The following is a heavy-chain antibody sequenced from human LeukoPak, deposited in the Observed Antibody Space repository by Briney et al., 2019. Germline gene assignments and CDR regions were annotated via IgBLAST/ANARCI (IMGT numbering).Heavy chain of an antibody. J-gene: IGHJ3*02. CDR2: ISAYNGNT. V-gene: IGHV1-18*01. Sequence: ASVKVSCKASGYTFTNYGISWVRQAPGQGLEWMGWISAYNGNTNYAQKLQGRVTMTTDTSTSTAYMELRSLRSDDTAVYYCARDRGSYRPPDAFDIWGQGTMVTVSS. CDR1: GYTFTNYG. D-gene: IGHD1-26*01. CDR3: ARDRGSYRPPDAFDI.